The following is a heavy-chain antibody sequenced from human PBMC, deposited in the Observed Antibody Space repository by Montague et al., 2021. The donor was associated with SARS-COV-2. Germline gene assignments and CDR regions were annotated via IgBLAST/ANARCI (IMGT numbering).Heavy chain of an antibody. CDR2: IYYSGST. CDR3: ARDLWVWLSVEGSFDY. V-gene: IGHV4-39*07. CDR1: GGSISSSSYY. D-gene: IGHD5-12*01. Sequence: SETLSLTCTVSGGSISSSSYYWGWIRQPPGKGLEWIGSIYYSGSTYYNPSLKSRVTISVDTSKNQFSLKLSSVTAADTAVYYCARDLWVWLSVEGSFDYGGQGTLVTVSS. J-gene: IGHJ4*02.